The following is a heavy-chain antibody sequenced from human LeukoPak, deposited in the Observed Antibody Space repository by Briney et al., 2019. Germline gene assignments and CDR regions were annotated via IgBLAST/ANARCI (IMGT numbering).Heavy chain of an antibody. D-gene: IGHD2-2*01. J-gene: IGHJ3*02. V-gene: IGHV4-30-4*08. CDR2: IYYSGST. Sequence: PSETLSLTCTVSGGSISSGDYYWSWIRQPPGKGLEWIGYIYYSGSTYYNPSLKSRVTISVDTSKNQFSLKLSSVTAADTAVYYCAGNIVVVPAARLQGDAFDIWGQGTMVTVSS. CDR3: AGNIVVVPAARLQGDAFDI. CDR1: GGSISSGDYY.